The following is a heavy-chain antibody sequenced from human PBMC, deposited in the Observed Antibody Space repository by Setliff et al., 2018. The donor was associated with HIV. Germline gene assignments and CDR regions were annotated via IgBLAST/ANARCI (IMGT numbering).Heavy chain of an antibody. J-gene: IGHJ4*02. CDR3: VIQQGDPL. V-gene: IGHV3-7*01. D-gene: IGHD2-21*02. Sequence: LRLSCVVSGFTFSKYWMSWVRQAPGKGLEWVANIKEDGSVKDYVDSVKGRFTISRDNAKNSLYLQMNSLRAEDTAVYYCVIQQGDPLWGQGTLVTVSS. CDR2: IKEDGSVK. CDR1: GFTFSKYW.